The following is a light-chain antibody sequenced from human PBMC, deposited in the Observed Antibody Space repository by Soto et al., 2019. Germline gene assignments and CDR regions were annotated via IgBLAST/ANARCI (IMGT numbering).Light chain of an antibody. CDR1: SSDVGGYNY. CDR3: SSYTTSNTRQIV. CDR2: DVS. V-gene: IGLV2-14*03. Sequence: QSALTQPASVSGSPGQSITISCTGTSSDVGGYNYVSWYQHHPGKAPKLIIYDVSNRPSGVSNRSSGSNSGNTASLTISGHQPEDEADYYCSSYTTSNTRQIVFGTGTKATVL. J-gene: IGLJ1*01.